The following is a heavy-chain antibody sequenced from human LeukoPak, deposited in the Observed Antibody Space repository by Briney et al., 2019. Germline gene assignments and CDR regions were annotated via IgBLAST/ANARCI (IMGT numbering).Heavy chain of an antibody. CDR1: GGSINSYY. Sequence: SETLSLTCTVAGGSINSYYWSWIRQPPGKGVEWVGYTYYSGSTRYNPSLTSRVTISVDTSKNQFSLKLSSVTAADTAVYYCARGGDIVVVVAATGAFDIWGQGTMVTVSS. V-gene: IGHV4-59*12. J-gene: IGHJ3*02. CDR2: TYYSGST. CDR3: ARGGDIVVVVAATGAFDI. D-gene: IGHD2-15*01.